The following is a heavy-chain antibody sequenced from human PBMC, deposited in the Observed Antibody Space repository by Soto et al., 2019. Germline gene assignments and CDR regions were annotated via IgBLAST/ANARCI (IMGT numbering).Heavy chain of an antibody. CDR1: GYTFTSYG. J-gene: IGHJ4*02. CDR2: ISAYNGNT. Sequence: ASVKVSCKAPGYTFTSYGINWVRQAPGQGLEWMGWISAYNGNTHYAQKLQGRVTMTTDTSTSTAYMELRSLRSDDTAVYYCARVQSGYDFAYWGQGTLVTVSS. D-gene: IGHD5-12*01. V-gene: IGHV1-18*01. CDR3: ARVQSGYDFAY.